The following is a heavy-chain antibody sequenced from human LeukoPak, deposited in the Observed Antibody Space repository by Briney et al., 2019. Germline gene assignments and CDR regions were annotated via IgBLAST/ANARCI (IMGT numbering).Heavy chain of an antibody. CDR1: GFTFSNYS. V-gene: IGHV3-48*04. CDR2: ISGISSTK. D-gene: IGHD3-16*01. Sequence: GGSLRLSCAAAGFTFSNYSINWVRQAPGKGLEWVSYISGISSTKYYADSVKGRFTISRDNAKNSLYLQMNSLRAEDTAVYYCARERSLTLAEDAFDIWGQGTMVTVSS. J-gene: IGHJ3*02. CDR3: ARERSLTLAEDAFDI.